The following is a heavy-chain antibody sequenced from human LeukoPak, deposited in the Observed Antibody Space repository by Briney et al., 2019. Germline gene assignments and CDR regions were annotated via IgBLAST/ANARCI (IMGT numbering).Heavy chain of an antibody. Sequence: PSQTLSLTCTVSGGSVTSGYYYWTWIRQYPGKGLEWIGYIHPSGITDYNPSLESRVTMSLDTSQNQFSLKLTPVTAADTAIYYCSRGQDAFKTGYWGQGTLVTVSS. CDR1: GGSVTSGYYY. D-gene: IGHD5-24*01. CDR3: SRGQDAFKTGY. CDR2: IHPSGIT. V-gene: IGHV4-31*03. J-gene: IGHJ4*02.